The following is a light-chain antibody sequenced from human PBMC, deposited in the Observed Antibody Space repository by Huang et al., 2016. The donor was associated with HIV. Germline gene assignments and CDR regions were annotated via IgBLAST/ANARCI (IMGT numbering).Light chain of an antibody. Sequence: ERVMTQSPVTLSVSPGERATFACRASQSIRSKLAWYQQKPGQAPRLLIYGASTRATGIPAMFSGSGSGTEFTLTISSLQSEDFAVYYCQQYNNWPFTFGPGTRVDIK. V-gene: IGKV3-15*01. J-gene: IGKJ3*01. CDR2: GAS. CDR3: QQYNNWPFT. CDR1: QSIRSK.